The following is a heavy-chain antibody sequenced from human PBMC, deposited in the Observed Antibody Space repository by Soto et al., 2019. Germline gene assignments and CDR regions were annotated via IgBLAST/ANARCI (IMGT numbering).Heavy chain of an antibody. Sequence: PSETLSLTCTDSGGSISDYYWSWIRQPPGKGLEWIGYIYYGWNTNYNPSLKSRVTISVDTSKNQFSLRLISVTAADTAVYYCAKDGCSSTSCYTGGGDYYYYGMDVWGQGTTVTVSS. CDR1: GGSISDYY. J-gene: IGHJ6*02. V-gene: IGHV4-59*01. D-gene: IGHD2-2*02. CDR2: IYYGWNT. CDR3: AKDGCSSTSCYTGGGDYYYYGMDV.